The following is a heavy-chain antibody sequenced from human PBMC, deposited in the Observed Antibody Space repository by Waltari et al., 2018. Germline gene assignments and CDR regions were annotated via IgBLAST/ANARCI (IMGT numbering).Heavy chain of an antibody. J-gene: IGHJ4*02. CDR3: ARRKAYPYYFDY. V-gene: IGHV4-38-2*01. Sequence: QVQLQESGPGLVKPSETLSLTCAVSGYSISSGYYWGCIRQPPGKGLEWIGDIYHSGSTYDNPSQKSRGTISVDTSKNQFSRKLSSVTAADTAVYYCARRKAYPYYFDYWGQGTLVTVSS. CDR2: IYHSGST. CDR1: GYSISSGYY.